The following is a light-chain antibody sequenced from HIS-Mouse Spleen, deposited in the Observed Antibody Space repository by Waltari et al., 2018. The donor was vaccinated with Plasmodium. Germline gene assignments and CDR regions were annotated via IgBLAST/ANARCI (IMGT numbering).Light chain of an antibody. CDR2: LNSDGSH. Sequence: QLVLTQSPSASASLGASVTLTCPLSSGHSSYAIACHPQQPEKGPRYLMKLNSDGSHSKGDGIPDRFSGSSSGAERYLTISSLQSEDEADYYCQTWGTGIRVFGGGTKLTVL. CDR3: QTWGTGIRV. J-gene: IGLJ3*02. V-gene: IGLV4-69*01. CDR1: SGHSSYA.